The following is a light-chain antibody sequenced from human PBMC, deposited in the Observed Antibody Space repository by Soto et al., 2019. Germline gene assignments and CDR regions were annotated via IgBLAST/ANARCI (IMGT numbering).Light chain of an antibody. CDR2: RDN. CDR3: AAWDDSLSVIYV. CDR1: HSNIGSNF. Sequence: QSVLAQPPSASGTPGQTVTISCSGSHSNIGSNFVYWYQQLPGTAPKLLIYRDNQRPSGVPDRFSVSKSGTSASLAISGLRSEDEADYYCAAWDDSLSVIYVFGTGTKVTVL. V-gene: IGLV1-47*01. J-gene: IGLJ1*01.